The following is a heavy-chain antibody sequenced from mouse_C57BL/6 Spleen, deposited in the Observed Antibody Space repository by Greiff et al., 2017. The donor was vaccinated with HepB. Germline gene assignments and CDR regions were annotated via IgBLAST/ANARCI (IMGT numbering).Heavy chain of an antibody. V-gene: IGHV3-6*01. Sequence: DVQLQESGPGLMKPSQSLSLTCSVTGYSITSGYYWNWIRQFPGNKLEWMGYISYDGSNNYNPSLKNRISITRDTSKNQFFLKLNSVTTEDTATYYCARWAAYYAMDYWGQGTSVTVSS. CDR2: ISYDGSN. J-gene: IGHJ4*01. CDR1: GYSITSGYY. CDR3: ARWAAYYAMDY.